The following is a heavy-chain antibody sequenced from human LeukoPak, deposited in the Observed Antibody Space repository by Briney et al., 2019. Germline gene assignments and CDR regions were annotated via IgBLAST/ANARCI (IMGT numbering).Heavy chain of an antibody. V-gene: IGHV4-59*01. CDR2: IYYSGST. D-gene: IGHD5-12*01. CDR1: GGSISSYY. J-gene: IGHJ4*02. CDR3: AGLSGYDPYYFDY. Sequence: SETLSLTCTVSGGSISSYYWSWIRQPPGKGLEWIGYIYYSGSTNYNPSLKSRVTISVDTSKNQFSLKLSSVTAADTAVYYCAGLSGYDPYYFDYWGQGTLVAVSS.